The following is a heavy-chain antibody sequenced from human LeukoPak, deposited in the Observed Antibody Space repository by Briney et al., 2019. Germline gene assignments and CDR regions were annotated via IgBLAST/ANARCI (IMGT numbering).Heavy chain of an antibody. CDR1: GFTVSSNY. J-gene: IGHJ4*02. V-gene: IGHV3-53*01. D-gene: IGHD6-19*01. CDR3: ARPRYSSGWFFDY. Sequence: GSLRLSCAASGFTVSSNYMSWVRQAPGKGLEWVSVIYSGGSTYYADSVKGRFTISRDNSKNTLYLQMNSLRAEDTAVYYCARPRYSSGWFFDYWGQGTLVTVSS. CDR2: IYSGGST.